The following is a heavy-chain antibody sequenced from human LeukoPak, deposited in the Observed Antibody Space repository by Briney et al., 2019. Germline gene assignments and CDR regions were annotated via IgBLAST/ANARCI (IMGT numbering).Heavy chain of an antibody. D-gene: IGHD3-22*01. CDR2: ISSSSGSI. CDR1: GFTFSTYN. CDR3: AKDREYYYDSSGYLHFDY. J-gene: IGHJ4*02. Sequence: PGGSLRLSCAASGFTFSTYNMNWVRQAPGKGPEWVSYISSSSGSIHYADSVRGRFAISRDNAKNSLYLQMNSLRAEDTAVYYCAKDREYYYDSSGYLHFDYWGQGTLVTVSS. V-gene: IGHV3-48*01.